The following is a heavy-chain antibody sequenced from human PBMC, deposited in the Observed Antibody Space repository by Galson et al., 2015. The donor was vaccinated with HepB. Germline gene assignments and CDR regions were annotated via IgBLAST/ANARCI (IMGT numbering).Heavy chain of an antibody. J-gene: IGHJ6*03. Sequence: CAISGDSVSSTSAACNWIRQSPSRGLEWLGRTSYRSKWYNDYAASVKIRITIKPDTSKNRFSLQLNTVTPEDTAVYYCAWGYYFYYMDVWGRGTPVTVSS. V-gene: IGHV6-1*01. D-gene: IGHD3-16*01. CDR1: GDSVSSTSAA. CDR3: AWGYYFYYMDV. CDR2: TSYRSKWYN.